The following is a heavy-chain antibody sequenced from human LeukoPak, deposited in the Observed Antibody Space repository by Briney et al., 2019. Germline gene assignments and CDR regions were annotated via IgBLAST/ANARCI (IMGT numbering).Heavy chain of an antibody. CDR1: GGSISSSSHY. CDR2: IYYSGNT. J-gene: IGHJ3*02. D-gene: IGHD1-26*01. Sequence: SETLSLTCTVPGGSISSSSHYWGWIRQAPGKGQEWIGSIYYSGNTYYGSSLKSRVSISVDTSKNQFSLKVRSVTATDTAVYYCARRSVSLGAFDIWGQGTMVTVSS. V-gene: IGHV4-39*01. CDR3: ARRSVSLGAFDI.